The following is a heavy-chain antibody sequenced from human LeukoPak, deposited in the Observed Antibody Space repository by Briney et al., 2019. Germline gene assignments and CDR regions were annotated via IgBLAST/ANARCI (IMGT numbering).Heavy chain of an antibody. CDR3: TRDGTVIRGLPRRARTFYGMDV. D-gene: IGHD3-10*01. CDR2: IDNAGDT. CDR1: GFTFSNYD. V-gene: IGHV3-13*01. Sequence: GRSLRLSCAASGFTFSNYDMHWVRQVTGKGLEWVSGIDNAGDTYYSDSVRGRFTISRENAKNSLYLQVNSLRAEDTAVYYCTRDGTVIRGLPRRARTFYGMDVWGQGTTVTVSS. J-gene: IGHJ6*02.